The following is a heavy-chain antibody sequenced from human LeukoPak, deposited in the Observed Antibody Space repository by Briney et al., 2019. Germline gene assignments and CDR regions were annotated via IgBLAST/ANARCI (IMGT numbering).Heavy chain of an antibody. CDR3: ARGGRYCRSTSCWDF. V-gene: IGHV1-69*01. J-gene: IGHJ4*02. Sequence: ASVKVSCKASGGTFSSYAISWVRQAPGQGLEWMGGIIPVFGTPNYAQRFQGRVRITADESTTTAYMELSSLRSDDTALYYCARGGRYCRSTSCWDFWGQGTLVTVSS. D-gene: IGHD2-2*01. CDR2: IIPVFGTP. CDR1: GGTFSSYA.